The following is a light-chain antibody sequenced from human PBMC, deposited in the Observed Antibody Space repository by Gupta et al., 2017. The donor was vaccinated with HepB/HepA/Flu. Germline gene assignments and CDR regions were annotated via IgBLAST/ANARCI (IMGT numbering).Light chain of an antibody. CDR3: MLYMGYGISV. J-gene: IGLJ3*02. V-gene: IGLV8-61*01. CDR1: SGSVFTSYY. Sequence: QTVVTQESSFSVSPGGTVTLTCGLGSGSVFTSYYASWYQQTPGQAPRTLIYSTNSRSSGVPDRFSGSIVGNKAALTITGAQAEDESDYYCMLYMGYGISVFGGGTKLTVL. CDR2: STN.